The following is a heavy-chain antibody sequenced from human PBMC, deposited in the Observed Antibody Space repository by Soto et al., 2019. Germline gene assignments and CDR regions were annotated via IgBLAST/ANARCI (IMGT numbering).Heavy chain of an antibody. D-gene: IGHD1-1*01. Sequence: SETLSLTCAVSGGSISSGGYSWSWIRQPPGKGLEWIGYIFYRGGTNYNPSLKSRVTISLDTSMNQFSLELRSVTAADTAVYNCANLTHLGLEHTGFLDYWGQGALVTVSS. V-gene: IGHV4-61*08. CDR2: IFYRGGT. CDR1: GGSISSGGYS. CDR3: ANLTHLGLEHTGFLDY. J-gene: IGHJ4*02.